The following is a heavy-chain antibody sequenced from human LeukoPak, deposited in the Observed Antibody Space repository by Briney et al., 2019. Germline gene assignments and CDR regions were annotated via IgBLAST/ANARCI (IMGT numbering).Heavy chain of an antibody. CDR3: ARGAAIREFDP. V-gene: IGHV1-69*13. D-gene: IGHD6-13*01. CDR2: VIPIFGTA. J-gene: IGHJ5*02. Sequence: GASVKVSCKASGGTFSSYAISWVRQAPGQGLEWMGGVIPIFGTANYAQKFQGRVTITADESTSTAYMELSSLRSEDTAVYYCARGAAIREFDPWGQGTLVTVSS. CDR1: GGTFSSYA.